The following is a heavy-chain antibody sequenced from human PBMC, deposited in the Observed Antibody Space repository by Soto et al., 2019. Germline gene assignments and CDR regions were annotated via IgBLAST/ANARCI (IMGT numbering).Heavy chain of an antibody. D-gene: IGHD3-10*01. V-gene: IGHV1-69*13. CDR3: ARDLGNRGYYGSGSHAY. J-gene: IGHJ4*02. CDR1: VGSFSSSA. CDR2: IIPIFGTA. Sequence: SVXVSFKCSVGSFSSSAIMGLLQAAGQGLDWMGGIIPIFGTANYAQKFQGRVTITAEESTSTAYMELSSMRSEDTAVYYCARDLGNRGYYGSGSHAYWGQGTLVTVSS.